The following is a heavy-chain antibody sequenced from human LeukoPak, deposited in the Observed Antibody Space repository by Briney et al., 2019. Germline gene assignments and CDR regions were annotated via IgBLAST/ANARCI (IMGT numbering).Heavy chain of an antibody. CDR3: ARAGFALAPHRGTPFDY. Sequence: SETLSLTCAVYGGSFSGYYWSWIRQPPGKGVEWIGEINHSGSTNYSPSLKSRVTISVNTSKNQFSLKLTSVTAADTAVYYCARAGFALAPHRGTPFDYWGQGTLVTVSS. D-gene: IGHD6-6*01. J-gene: IGHJ4*02. V-gene: IGHV4-34*01. CDR2: INHSGST. CDR1: GGSFSGYY.